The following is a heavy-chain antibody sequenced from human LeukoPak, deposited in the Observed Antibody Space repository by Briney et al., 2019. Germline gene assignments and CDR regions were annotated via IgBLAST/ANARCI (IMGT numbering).Heavy chain of an antibody. J-gene: IGHJ3*02. CDR2: IKEDGSEK. CDR1: EFTFSRYW. Sequence: GGSLRLSCTASEFTFSRYWMSWVRQAPGKGLEWVANIKEDGSEKYYVDSVKGRFTISRDNAKNSLYLQMNSLRAEDTAVHYCAGRIFDIWGQGTMVTVSS. V-gene: IGHV3-7*01. CDR3: AGRIFDI. D-gene: IGHD1-26*01.